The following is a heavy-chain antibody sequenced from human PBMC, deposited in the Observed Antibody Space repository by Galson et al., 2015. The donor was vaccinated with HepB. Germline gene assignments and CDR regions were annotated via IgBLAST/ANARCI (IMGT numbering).Heavy chain of an antibody. D-gene: IGHD1-26*01. Sequence: SLRLSCAASGFPFRSHGMHWVRQAPGKGLEWVAVMSYDGSNKDYADSVKGRFTISRDISNNTRYLQMNSLRTEDTAVYYRARGSQEFDYWGQGTLVTVSS. CDR2: MSYDGSNK. V-gene: IGHV3-30*03. CDR3: ARGSQEFDY. J-gene: IGHJ4*02. CDR1: GFPFRSHG.